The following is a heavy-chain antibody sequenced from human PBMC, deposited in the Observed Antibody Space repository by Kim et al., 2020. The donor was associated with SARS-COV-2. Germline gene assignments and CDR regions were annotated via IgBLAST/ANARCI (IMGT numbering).Heavy chain of an antibody. V-gene: IGHV4-4*02. CDR2: IYHSGST. J-gene: IGHJ6*02. CDR3: ARETRRITMVRGVIPATRDHYGMDV. Sequence: SETLSLTCAVSGGSISSSNWWSWVRQPPGKGLEWIGEIYHSGSTNYNPSLKSRVTISVDKSKNQFSLKLSSVTAADTAVYYCARETRRITMVRGVIPATRDHYGMDVWGQGTTVTVSS. CDR1: GGSISSSNW. D-gene: IGHD3-10*01.